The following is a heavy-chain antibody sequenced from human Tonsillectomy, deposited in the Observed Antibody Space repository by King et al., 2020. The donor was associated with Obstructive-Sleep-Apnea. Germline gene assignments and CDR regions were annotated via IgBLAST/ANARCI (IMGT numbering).Heavy chain of an antibody. CDR1: GFTFSRFA. CDR3: AKDAYYDSSASLDY. D-gene: IGHD3-22*01. V-gene: IGHV3-23*04. Sequence: VQLVESGGGLVQPGGSLRLSCAASGFTFSRFAMSWVRQAPGKGLEWVSAISGSGGSTYYADSVRGRFTISRDNSKNTLYLQMNSLRAEDTALYYCAKDAYYDSSASLDYWGQGTLVTVSS. J-gene: IGHJ4*02. CDR2: ISGSGGST.